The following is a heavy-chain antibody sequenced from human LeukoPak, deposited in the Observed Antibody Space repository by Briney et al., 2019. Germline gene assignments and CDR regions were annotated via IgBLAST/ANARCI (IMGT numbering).Heavy chain of an antibody. V-gene: IGHV1-46*01. D-gene: IGHD1-26*01. J-gene: IGHJ4*02. CDR2: INPSGGST. CDR3: ARDVGARAFDY. Sequence: GGSVKDSCKASGYTFTSYYMHWVRQAPGQGLEWMGIINPSGGSTSYAQKFQGRVTMTRDTSTSTVYMELSSLRSEDTAVYYCARDVGARAFDYWGQGTLVTVSS. CDR1: GYTFTSYY.